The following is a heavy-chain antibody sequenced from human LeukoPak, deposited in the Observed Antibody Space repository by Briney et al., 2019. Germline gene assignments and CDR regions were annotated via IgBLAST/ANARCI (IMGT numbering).Heavy chain of an antibody. J-gene: IGHJ4*02. CDR2: IYYSGST. Sequence: SETLSLTCTVSGGSISSGDYYWSWIRQPPGKGLEWIGYIYYSGSTNYNPSLKSRVTISVDTSKNQFSLKLSSVTAADTAVYYCARVGCSSTSCPDYWGQGTLVTVSS. D-gene: IGHD2-2*01. CDR3: ARVGCSSTSCPDY. CDR1: GGSISSGDYY. V-gene: IGHV4-61*08.